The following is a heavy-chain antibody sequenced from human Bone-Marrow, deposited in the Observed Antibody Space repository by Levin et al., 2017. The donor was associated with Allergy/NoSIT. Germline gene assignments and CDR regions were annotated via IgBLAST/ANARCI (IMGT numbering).Heavy chain of an antibody. CDR2: ISDSSSSI. CDR1: GFTFSNSS. V-gene: IGHV3-48*02. D-gene: IGHD6-13*01. Sequence: PWGSLRLSCAASGFTFSNSSMNWVRQAPGKGLEWVSYISDSSSSIFYADSVKGRFTISRDNAKNSLFLQMNSLRDEDTAVYYCARDCPHLSYSSTWYYSYGMDVWGPGTTVTVSS. CDR3: ARDCPHLSYSSTWYYSYGMDV. J-gene: IGHJ6*02.